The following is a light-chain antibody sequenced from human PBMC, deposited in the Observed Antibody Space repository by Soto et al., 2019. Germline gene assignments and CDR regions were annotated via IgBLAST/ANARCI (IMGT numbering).Light chain of an antibody. Sequence: ENVLTQSPGTLSLSPGERATLSCRASQSVSSKYLVWYQQKPGQAPRLLFSAASSRATGIPDRFSGSGSGTDFTLTISRLEPEDFAVYYCQQCGSSPITFGQGTRLE. V-gene: IGKV3-20*01. CDR1: QSVSSKY. CDR3: QQCGSSPIT. J-gene: IGKJ5*01. CDR2: AAS.